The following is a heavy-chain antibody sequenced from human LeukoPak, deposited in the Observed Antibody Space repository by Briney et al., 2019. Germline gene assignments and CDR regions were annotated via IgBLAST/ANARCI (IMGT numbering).Heavy chain of an antibody. J-gene: IGHJ4*02. D-gene: IGHD3-22*01. CDR1: GGSISSSSYY. Sequence: SETLSLTCTVSGGSISSSSYYWGWIRQPPGKGLEWIGSIYYSGSTYYNPSLKSRVTISVDTSKNQFSLKLSSVTAADTAVYYCARESSGYFYWGQGTLVTVSS. CDR2: IYYSGST. V-gene: IGHV4-39*01. CDR3: ARESSGYFY.